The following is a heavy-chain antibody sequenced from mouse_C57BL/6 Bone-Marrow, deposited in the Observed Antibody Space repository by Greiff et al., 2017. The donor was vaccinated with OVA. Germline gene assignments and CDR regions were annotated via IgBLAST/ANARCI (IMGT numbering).Heavy chain of an antibody. J-gene: IGHJ3*01. Sequence: EVQLQQSGPELVKPGASVKISCKASGYSFTGYYMNWVKQSPEKSLEWIGEINPSTGGTTYNQKFKAKATLTVDKSSSTAYMQLKSLTSEDSAVYYCARGGGNPFAYWGRGTLVTVSA. CDR2: INPSTGGT. D-gene: IGHD1-1*02. CDR1: GYSFTGYY. CDR3: ARGGGNPFAY. V-gene: IGHV1-42*01.